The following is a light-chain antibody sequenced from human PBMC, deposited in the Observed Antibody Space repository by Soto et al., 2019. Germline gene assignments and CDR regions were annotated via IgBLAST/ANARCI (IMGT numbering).Light chain of an antibody. Sequence: QSVLTQPASVSGSLGQSITISCTGTSSDVGAYNYVSWYRQHPDKAPKLLIFEVSNRPSGVSGRFSGSKSGITASLSISGLQAEDEADYYCTSYSSSSPVLFGGGTKLTVL. J-gene: IGLJ2*01. V-gene: IGLV2-14*01. CDR1: SSDVGAYNY. CDR3: TSYSSSSPVL. CDR2: EVS.